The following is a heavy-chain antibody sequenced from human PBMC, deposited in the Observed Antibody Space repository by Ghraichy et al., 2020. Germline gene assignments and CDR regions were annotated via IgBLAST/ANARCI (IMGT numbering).Heavy chain of an antibody. CDR1: GFTFSSYG. V-gene: IGHV3-30*18. CDR3: AKDLGYGGNPDDAFDI. Sequence: GGSLRLSCAASGFTFSSYGMHWVRQAPGKGLEWVAVISYDGSNKYYADSVKGRFTISRDNSKNTLYLQMNSLRAEDTAVYYCAKDLGYGGNPDDAFDIWGQGTMVTVSS. J-gene: IGHJ3*02. CDR2: ISYDGSNK. D-gene: IGHD4-23*01.